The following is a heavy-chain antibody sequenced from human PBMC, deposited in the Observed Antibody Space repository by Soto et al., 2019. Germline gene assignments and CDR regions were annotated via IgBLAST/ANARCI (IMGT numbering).Heavy chain of an antibody. Sequence: QVQLVQSGAEVKKPGSSVKVSCKASGGTFSSYAISWVRQAPGQGLEWLGGIIPIFGTANYAQNFQGRVKITADKSTGTAYMELSSPRSDDTAVSYCSRDETGRYRRSLTGYYYYGMDVWGKGTTVIVSS. J-gene: IGHJ6*04. CDR3: SRDETGRYRRSLTGYYYYGMDV. CDR2: IIPIFGTA. D-gene: IGHD3-16*02. CDR1: GGTFSSYA. V-gene: IGHV1-69*06.